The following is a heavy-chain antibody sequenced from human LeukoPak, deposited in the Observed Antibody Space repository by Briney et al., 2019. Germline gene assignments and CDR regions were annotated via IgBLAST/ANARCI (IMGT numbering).Heavy chain of an antibody. D-gene: IGHD3-22*01. J-gene: IGHJ4*02. CDR1: GGSISSYY. CDR2: IHYSGST. V-gene: IGHV4-59*01. Sequence: SETLSLTCSVSGGSISSYYWSWIRQPPGKGLEWIGYIHYSGSTNYNPSLKSRVTISVDTSKNQFSLKLSSVTAADTAVYYCARDDSTGLEGVWGRGTLVTVSS. CDR3: ARDDSTGLEGV.